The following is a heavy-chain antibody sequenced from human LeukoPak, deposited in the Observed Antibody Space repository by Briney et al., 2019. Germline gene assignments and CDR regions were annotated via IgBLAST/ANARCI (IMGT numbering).Heavy chain of an antibody. V-gene: IGHV3-7*01. D-gene: IGHD6-13*01. CDR3: ASFAAAAGDAFDI. Sequence: PGGSLRLSCVASGFTFSSYWMSWVRQAPGKGLEGVANIKQDGSEKYYVDSVKGRFTISRDNAKNSLYLQMNSLRAEDTAVYYCASFAAAAGDAFDIWGQGTMVTVSS. CDR2: IKQDGSEK. J-gene: IGHJ3*02. CDR1: GFTFSSYW.